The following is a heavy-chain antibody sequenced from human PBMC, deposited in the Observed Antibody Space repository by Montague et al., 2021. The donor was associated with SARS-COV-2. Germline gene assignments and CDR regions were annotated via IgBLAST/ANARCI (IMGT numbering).Heavy chain of an antibody. J-gene: IGHJ4*02. CDR3: AHRRPLYYYDSSLSTFDY. D-gene: IGHD3-22*01. V-gene: IGHV2-70*12. CDR1: GFSLSTSGMC. Sequence: VKPTQTLTLTCTFSGFSLSTSGMCVSWIRQPPGKALEWLARIDWDDDTYYSTSLKTRLTISKDTSKNQVVLTMTNMDPVDTATYYCAHRRPLYYYDSSLSTFDYWGQGTLVTVSS. CDR2: IDWDDDT.